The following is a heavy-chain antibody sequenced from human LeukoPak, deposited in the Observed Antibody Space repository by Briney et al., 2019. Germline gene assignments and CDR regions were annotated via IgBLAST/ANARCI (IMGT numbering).Heavy chain of an antibody. CDR2: ISGSGGST. Sequence: GGSLRLSCTASGFTFGDYAMSWVRQAPGRGLEWVSAISGSGGSTYYADSVKGRFTISRDNSKNTLYLQMNSLSAEDTAVYYCAKSYIAARGYFDYWGQGTLVTVSS. V-gene: IGHV3-23*01. CDR1: GFTFGDYA. CDR3: AKSYIAARGYFDY. D-gene: IGHD6-6*01. J-gene: IGHJ4*02.